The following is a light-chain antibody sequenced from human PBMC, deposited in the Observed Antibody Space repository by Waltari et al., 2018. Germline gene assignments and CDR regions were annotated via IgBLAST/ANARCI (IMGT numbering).Light chain of an antibody. J-gene: IGLJ3*02. CDR3: SSYTSSSTLTV. Sequence: QSALTQPASVSGSPGQSITISCTGTSSDVGGYNYVSWYQQHPGKAPKLMIYEVSNRPSGVSNRFPGSKSGNTASRTISGLQAEDEADYYCSSYTSSSTLTVFGGGTKLTVL. V-gene: IGLV2-14*01. CDR1: SSDVGGYNY. CDR2: EVS.